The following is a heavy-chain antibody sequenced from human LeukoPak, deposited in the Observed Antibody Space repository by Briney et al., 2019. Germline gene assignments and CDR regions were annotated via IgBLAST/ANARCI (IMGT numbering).Heavy chain of an antibody. CDR3: VSVSSGWAMGEDY. CDR1: GFTVSTKY. D-gene: IGHD6-19*01. J-gene: IGHJ4*02. V-gene: IGHV3-53*01. CDR2: VYSDGST. Sequence: GGSLRLSCAASGFTVSTKYMSWVRQAPGKGLDWVSVVYSDGSTYYADSVKGRFTMSRDNSKNTVYLQMNTLSGEDSAVYYCVSVSSGWAMGEDYWGQGTLVTVSS.